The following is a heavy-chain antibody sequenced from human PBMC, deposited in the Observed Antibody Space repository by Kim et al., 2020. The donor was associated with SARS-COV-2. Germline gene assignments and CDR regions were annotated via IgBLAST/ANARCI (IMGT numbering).Heavy chain of an antibody. D-gene: IGHD2-21*02. Sequence: QTLSLTCAISGDSVSSNNAAWNWVRQSPSRGLEWLGRTFYRSKWYNGYALSVKSRITINPDTSKNQFSLQLNSVTPEDTAVYYCAREDYGGDSRGFDYWGQGTLVTVSS. CDR3: AREDYGGDSRGFDY. J-gene: IGHJ4*01. CDR2: TFYRSKWYN. V-gene: IGHV6-1*01. CDR1: GDSVSSNNAA.